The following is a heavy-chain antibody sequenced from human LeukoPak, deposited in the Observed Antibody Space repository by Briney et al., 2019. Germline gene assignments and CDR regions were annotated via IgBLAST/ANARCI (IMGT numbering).Heavy chain of an antibody. Sequence: SETLSLTCAVSGYSISSGYYWGWIRQPPGKGLEWIGSIYHSGSTYYNPSLKSRVTISVDTSKNQFSLKLSPVTAADTAVYYCARGKGSGWDHHAEYYYYYYYMDVWGKGTTVTVSS. D-gene: IGHD6-19*01. CDR3: ARGKGSGWDHHAEYYYYYYYMDV. CDR1: GYSISSGYY. V-gene: IGHV4-38-2*01. CDR2: IYHSGST. J-gene: IGHJ6*03.